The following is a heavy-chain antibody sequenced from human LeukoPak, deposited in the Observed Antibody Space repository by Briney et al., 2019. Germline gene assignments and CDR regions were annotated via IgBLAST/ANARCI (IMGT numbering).Heavy chain of an antibody. CDR3: GRLGYGDCVAT. Sequence: PSQTLSLTCTVSGGSISSYGCYWSWIRQHPGKGLEWIRYIYYSESTYYKPSLKNRVTISVDPSKNQFALKRGSVTAGDMSVYYCGRLGYGDCVATWGQGTLGTVSS. CDR1: GGSISSYGCY. J-gene: IGHJ5*02. V-gene: IGHV4-31*03. D-gene: IGHD4-17*01. CDR2: IYYSEST.